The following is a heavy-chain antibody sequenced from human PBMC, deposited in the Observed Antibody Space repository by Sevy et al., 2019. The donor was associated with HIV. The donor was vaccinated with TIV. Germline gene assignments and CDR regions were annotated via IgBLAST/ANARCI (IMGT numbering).Heavy chain of an antibody. J-gene: IGHJ5*02. CDR3: ARDSRYCSSTSCHPNNWFDP. Sequence: GESLKISCAASGFTFSSYAMHWVRQAPGKGLEWVAVISYDGSNKYYADSVKGRFTISRDNSKNTLYLQMNSLRAEDTAVYYCARDSRYCSSTSCHPNNWFDPWGQGTLVTVSS. D-gene: IGHD2-2*01. CDR2: ISYDGSNK. V-gene: IGHV3-30*04. CDR1: GFTFSSYA.